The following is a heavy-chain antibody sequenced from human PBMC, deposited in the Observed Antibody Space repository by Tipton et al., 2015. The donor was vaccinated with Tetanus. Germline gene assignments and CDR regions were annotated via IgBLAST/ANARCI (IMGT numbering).Heavy chain of an antibody. D-gene: IGHD2-2*01. CDR1: GFTFSSYA. V-gene: IGHV3-23*01. CDR3: AKSGSRYCSSTSCYRFAP. CDR2: ISGSGGST. Sequence: SLRLSCAASGFTFSSYAMSWVRQAPGKGLEWVSAISGSGGSTYYADSVKGRFTISRDNSKNTLYLQMNSLTAEDTAVYYCAKSGSRYCSSTSCYRFAPWGQGTLVTVSS. J-gene: IGHJ5*02.